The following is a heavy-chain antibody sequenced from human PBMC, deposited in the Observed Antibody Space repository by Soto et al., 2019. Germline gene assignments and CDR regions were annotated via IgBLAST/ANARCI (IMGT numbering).Heavy chain of an antibody. D-gene: IGHD5-12*01. Sequence: QVQLQQWGAGLLKPSETLSLTCAVYGGSFSGYYWSWIRQPPGKGLEWIGEINHSGSTNYNPSLKSRVTLSVDTSKNQFSLKLSSVTAADTAVYYCARGGYDPNWFDPWGQGTLVTVSS. CDR1: GGSFSGYY. J-gene: IGHJ5*02. CDR3: ARGGYDPNWFDP. CDR2: INHSGST. V-gene: IGHV4-34*01.